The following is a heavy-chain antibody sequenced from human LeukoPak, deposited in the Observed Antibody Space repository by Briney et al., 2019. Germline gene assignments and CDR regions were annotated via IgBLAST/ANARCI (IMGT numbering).Heavy chain of an antibody. D-gene: IGHD3-10*01. CDR3: AKPITMVRGVQVSFDY. J-gene: IGHJ4*02. V-gene: IGHV3-30*18. CDR1: GFTFSTYG. Sequence: GGSLRLSCAASGFTFSTYGMHWVRQAPGKGLEWVAVVSYDESSIYYADSVKGRFTISRDNSKNTLYLQMNSLRAEDTAVYYCAKPITMVRGVQVSFDYWGQGTLVTVSS. CDR2: VSYDESSI.